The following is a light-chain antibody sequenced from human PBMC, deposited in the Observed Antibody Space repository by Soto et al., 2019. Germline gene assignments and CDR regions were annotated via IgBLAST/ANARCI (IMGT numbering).Light chain of an antibody. J-gene: IGKJ2*01. CDR3: QQYSCYSTDT. Sequence: DIQMSQSPSTVSASVGDRVTITCRASRTVYSCLAWYQQKPGKAPKLLSSEASTLQSGVPPRFAGSGSGTELTLASTRRQTDDFATSYCQQYSCYSTDTLGKGT. V-gene: IGKV1-5*03. CDR1: RTVYSC. CDR2: EAS.